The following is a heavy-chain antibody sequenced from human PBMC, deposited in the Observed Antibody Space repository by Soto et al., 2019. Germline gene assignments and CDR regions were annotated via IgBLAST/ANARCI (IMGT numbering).Heavy chain of an antibody. D-gene: IGHD3-10*01. Sequence: QITLKESGPTVVTPKQTLTLTCTVSGFSLSRSGAGVAWIRQPPGRALEWLGIIYWNDNKKYSPSVKGKITITKDTSKKQVVLRMTGQDPVETGTYFCANSRGTVWLGDLLSETIDYWGQGSLVTVSS. CDR1: GFSLSRSGAG. J-gene: IGHJ4*02. V-gene: IGHV2-5*01. CDR2: IYWNDNK. CDR3: ANSRGTVWLGDLLSETIDY.